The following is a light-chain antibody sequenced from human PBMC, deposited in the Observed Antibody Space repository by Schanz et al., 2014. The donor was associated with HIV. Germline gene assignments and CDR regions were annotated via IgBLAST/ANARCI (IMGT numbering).Light chain of an antibody. CDR1: ESIYKW. J-gene: IGKJ2*01. V-gene: IGKV1-5*03. CDR2: NAS. CDR3: QQYNSYSNT. Sequence: DIQMTQSPSTLSAFVGDRVTITCRASESIYKWLAWYQQKPGKAPKLLMYNASSLESGVPSRFSGGGSGTEFMLFISSLQPDDFATYYCQQYNSYSNTFGQGTKLEIK.